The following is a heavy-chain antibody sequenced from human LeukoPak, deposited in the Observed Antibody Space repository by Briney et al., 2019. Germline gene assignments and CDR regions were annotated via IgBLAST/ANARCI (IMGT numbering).Heavy chain of an antibody. CDR3: TRAYGSVPFDY. CDR1: GISFITSA. D-gene: IGHD3-10*01. J-gene: IGHJ4*02. V-gene: IGHV3-30*04. CDR2: ISDNGANK. Sequence: GFLRLSCTASGISFITSAMHWVRQAPGTGLEWLAVISDNGANKYYADSVKGRFTISRDNSKNTLYLQMYSLEAEDTALYYCTRAYGSVPFDYWGQGTLVTVSS.